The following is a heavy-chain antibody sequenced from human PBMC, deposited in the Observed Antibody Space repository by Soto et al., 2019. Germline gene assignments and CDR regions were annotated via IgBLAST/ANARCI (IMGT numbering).Heavy chain of an antibody. Sequence: VASVKVSCKASGYMFVTYGINWVRQAPGQGLEWMGWISAYNGNTKYAQNLQGRVTMTTDASTSTAYMEMRSLRSDDTAVYYCARDLDGSGSYYTDYWGPGTLVTVS. J-gene: IGHJ4*02. CDR3: ARDLDGSGSYYTDY. V-gene: IGHV1-18*01. CDR2: ISAYNGNT. D-gene: IGHD3-10*01. CDR1: GYMFVTYG.